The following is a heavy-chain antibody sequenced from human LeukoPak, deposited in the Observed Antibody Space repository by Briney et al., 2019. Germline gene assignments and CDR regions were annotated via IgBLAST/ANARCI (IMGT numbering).Heavy chain of an antibody. CDR1: GFTFSNYW. CDR3: VRGIVTEDH. V-gene: IGHV3-74*01. CDR2: INSDGSTT. J-gene: IGHJ4*02. D-gene: IGHD2/OR15-2a*01. Sequence: PGGSLRLSCAASGFTFSNYWMHWVRQVPGKGLVWVSRINSDGSTTNYADSVEGRFSISRDNAKNTLHLQMHSLRAEDTAVYYCVRGIVTEDHWGQGTLVTVSS.